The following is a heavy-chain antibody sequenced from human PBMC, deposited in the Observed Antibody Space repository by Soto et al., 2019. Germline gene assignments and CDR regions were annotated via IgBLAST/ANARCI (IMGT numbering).Heavy chain of an antibody. V-gene: IGHV1-69*02. D-gene: IGHD3-22*01. CDR3: ARSSQPRITMIVVVRDAFDI. CDR1: GGTFSSYT. CDR2: IIPILGIA. J-gene: IGHJ3*02. Sequence: SVKVSCKASGGTFSSYTISWVRQAPGQGLEWMGRIIPILGIANYAQKFQGRVTITADKSTSTAYMELSSLRSEDTAVYYCARSSQPRITMIVVVRDAFDIWGQGTMVPVSS.